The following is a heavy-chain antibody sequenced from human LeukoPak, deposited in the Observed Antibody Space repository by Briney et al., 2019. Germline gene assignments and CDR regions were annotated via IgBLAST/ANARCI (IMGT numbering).Heavy chain of an antibody. J-gene: IGHJ4*02. Sequence: PGGSLGLSCAASGFTFSSYAMSWVRQAPGKGLEWVSAISGSGGSTYYADSVKGRFTISRDNSKNTLYLQMNSLKTEDTAVYYCTRFVYGAAADETGGHWGQGTLVTVSS. D-gene: IGHD6-13*01. CDR3: TRFVYGAAADETGGH. CDR1: GFTFSSYA. V-gene: IGHV3-23*01. CDR2: ISGSGGST.